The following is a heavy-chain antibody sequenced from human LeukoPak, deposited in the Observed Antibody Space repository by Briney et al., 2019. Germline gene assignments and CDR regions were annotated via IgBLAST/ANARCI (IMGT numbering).Heavy chain of an antibody. J-gene: IGHJ3*02. D-gene: IGHD5-12*01. Sequence: ASVKVSCKASGYTFTSCGISWVRQAPGQGLEWMGWISAYNGNTNYAQKLQGRVTMTTDTSTSTAYMELRSLRSDDTAVYYCARESPYSGYDYDAFDIWGQGTMVTVSS. CDR2: ISAYNGNT. CDR1: GYTFTSCG. V-gene: IGHV1-18*01. CDR3: ARESPYSGYDYDAFDI.